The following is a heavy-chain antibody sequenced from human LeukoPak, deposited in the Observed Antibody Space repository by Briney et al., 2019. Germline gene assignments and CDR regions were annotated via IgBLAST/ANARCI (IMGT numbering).Heavy chain of an antibody. CDR2: TYYRSKWYN. D-gene: IGHD3-10*01. Sequence: SQTLSLTCAISGDSVSSNSAAWNWIRQSPSRGLEWLGRTYYRSKWYNDYAVSVKSRITIIPDTSKNQFSLQLNSVTPEDTAVYYCARAPAMVRGGYYYGMDVWGQGTTVTVSS. V-gene: IGHV6-1*01. CDR1: GDSVSSNSAA. J-gene: IGHJ6*02. CDR3: ARAPAMVRGGYYYGMDV.